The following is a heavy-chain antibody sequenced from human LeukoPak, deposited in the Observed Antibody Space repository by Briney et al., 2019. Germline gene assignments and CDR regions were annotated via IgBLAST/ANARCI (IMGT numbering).Heavy chain of an antibody. CDR3: ARTYSGYTPFVI. D-gene: IGHD3-22*01. CDR2: IYYSGST. V-gene: IGHV4-59*01. Sequence: SETLSLTCTVSGGSISSYYWSWIRQPPGKGLEWIGHIYYSGSTNYNPSLKSRVTISVDTSNNQFSLKLGSVTTADTAVYYCARTYSGYTPFVIWGQGTMVTVSS. CDR1: GGSISSYY. J-gene: IGHJ3*02.